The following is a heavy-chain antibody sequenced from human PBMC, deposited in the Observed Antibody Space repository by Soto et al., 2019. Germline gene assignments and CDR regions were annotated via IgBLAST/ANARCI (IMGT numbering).Heavy chain of an antibody. CDR3: ARIPKYHSSSPEYYYYYGMDV. D-gene: IGHD6-6*01. V-gene: IGHV2-70*01. Sequence: SGPTLVNPTQTLTLTCTFSGFSLSTSGMCVSWIRQPPGKALEWLALIDWDDDKYYSTSLKTRLTISKDTSKNQVVLTMTNMDPVDTATYYCARIPKYHSSSPEYYYYYGMDVWGQGTTVTVSS. CDR2: IDWDDDK. CDR1: GFSLSTSGMC. J-gene: IGHJ6*02.